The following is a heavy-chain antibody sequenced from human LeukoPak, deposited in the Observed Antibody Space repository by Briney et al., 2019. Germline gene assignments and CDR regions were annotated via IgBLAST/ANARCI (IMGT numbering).Heavy chain of an antibody. D-gene: IGHD3-10*01. CDR1: GFTFSSYA. CDR3: AKDRWGSETYYNGFDY. CDR2: ISYDGSNK. V-gene: IGHV3-30-3*01. J-gene: IGHJ4*02. Sequence: GGSLRLSCAASGFTFSSYAMHWVRQAPGKGLEWVAVISYDGSNKYYADSVKGRFTISRDNSKNTLYLQMNSLRGEDTAVYYCAKDRWGSETYYNGFDYWGQGTLVTVSS.